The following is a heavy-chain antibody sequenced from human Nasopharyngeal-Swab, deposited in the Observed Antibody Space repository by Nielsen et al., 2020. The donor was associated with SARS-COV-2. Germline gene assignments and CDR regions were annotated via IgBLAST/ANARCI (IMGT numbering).Heavy chain of an antibody. CDR1: GLNFRNYL. V-gene: IGHV3-74*01. CDR3: AAAAKGY. CDR2: INSEGSST. J-gene: IGHJ4*02. D-gene: IGHD2-2*01. Sequence: GASVELYCGCRGLNFRNYLMHLVRQAPGKGLVWVSRINSEGSSTNYADSVKGRFTISRDNAKNTLCLQMNSLRAEDTAVYYCAAAAKGYWGQGTLVTVSS.